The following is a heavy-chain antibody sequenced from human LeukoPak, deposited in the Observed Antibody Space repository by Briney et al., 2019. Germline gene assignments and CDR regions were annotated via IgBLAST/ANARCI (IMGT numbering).Heavy chain of an antibody. CDR2: ISTGGGTT. D-gene: IGHD1-14*01. CDR3: AQGTSWINPYFYMDV. J-gene: IGHJ6*03. CDR1: GFTFSNYA. Sequence: AGGSLRLSCATSGFTFSNYAMNWVRQTPGKGLEWVSSISTGGGTTYYADSVKGRFTISRDNSKTTLYLQVNNLRAADTAVYYCAQGTSWINPYFYMDVWGKGTTVTVSS. V-gene: IGHV3-23*01.